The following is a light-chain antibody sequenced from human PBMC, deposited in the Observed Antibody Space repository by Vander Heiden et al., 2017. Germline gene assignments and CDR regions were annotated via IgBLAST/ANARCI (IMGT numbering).Light chain of an antibody. CDR2: LGS. Sequence: DIVMTQSPLSLPVTPGEPASISCRSSQSLLHSNGYNYLDWYLQKPGQSPQLLIYLGSNRASGVPDRFSGSGSGTDFTLKISRVEAEDVGVYYCMQALQTRAFGGWTKVEIK. V-gene: IGKV2-28*01. CDR3: MQALQTRA. CDR1: QSLLHSNGYNY. J-gene: IGKJ4*01.